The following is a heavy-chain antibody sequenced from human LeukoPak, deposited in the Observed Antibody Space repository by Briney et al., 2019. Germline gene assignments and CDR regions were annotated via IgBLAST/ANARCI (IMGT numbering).Heavy chain of an antibody. Sequence: PGGSLRLSCAASGFTFSSYAMHWVRQAPGKGLEWVAVISYDGSNKYYADSVKGRFTISRDNSKNTLYLQMNSLRAEDTAVYYCARGPYSSSETPDWFDPWGQGTLVTVSS. CDR1: GFTFSSYA. CDR2: ISYDGSNK. V-gene: IGHV3-30-3*01. D-gene: IGHD6-13*01. CDR3: ARGPYSSSETPDWFDP. J-gene: IGHJ5*02.